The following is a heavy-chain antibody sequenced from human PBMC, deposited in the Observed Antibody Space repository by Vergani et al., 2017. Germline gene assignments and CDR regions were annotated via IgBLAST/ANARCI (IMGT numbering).Heavy chain of an antibody. J-gene: IGHJ6*02. V-gene: IGHV1-69*08. CDR2: IIPILGIA. CDR1: GGTFSSYT. CDR3: ARDQGVGATYYYYYGMDV. D-gene: IGHD1-26*01. Sequence: QVQLVQSGAEVKKPGSSVKVSCKASGGTFSSYTLSWVRQAPGQGLEWMGRIIPILGIANYAQKFQGRVTITADKSTSTAYMELSSLRSEDTAVYYCARDQGVGATYYYYYGMDVWGQGTTVTVSS.